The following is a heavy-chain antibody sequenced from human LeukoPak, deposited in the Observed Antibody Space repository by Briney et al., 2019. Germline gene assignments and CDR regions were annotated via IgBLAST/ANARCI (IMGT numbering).Heavy chain of an antibody. CDR1: GYTFTGYY. Sequence: ASVKVSCKASGYTFTGYYLHWVRQAPGQGLEWMAWINPNSGVTNYAQKFQGRVTMTRDTSISTAYMELSRLRSDDTAVYYCARGSLAISYCSHSGGSCYDGIGDWFDPWGQGTLVTVSS. D-gene: IGHD2-15*01. CDR3: ARGSLAISYCSHSGGSCYDGIGDWFDP. CDR2: INPNSGVT. V-gene: IGHV1-2*02. J-gene: IGHJ5*02.